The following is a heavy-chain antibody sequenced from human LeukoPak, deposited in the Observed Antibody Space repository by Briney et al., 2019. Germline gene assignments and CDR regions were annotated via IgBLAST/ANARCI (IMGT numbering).Heavy chain of an antibody. Sequence: GASVKVSCKASGYTFTGYYMHWVRQAPGQGLEWMGWINPNSGGTNYAQKFQGRVTMTRDTSISTAYMELSRLRSDDTAVYYCAREVEYCSSTSCYSRYFQHWGQGTLVTVSS. CDR1: GYTFTGYY. CDR2: INPNSGGT. J-gene: IGHJ1*01. CDR3: AREVEYCSSTSCYSRYFQH. V-gene: IGHV1-2*02. D-gene: IGHD2-2*01.